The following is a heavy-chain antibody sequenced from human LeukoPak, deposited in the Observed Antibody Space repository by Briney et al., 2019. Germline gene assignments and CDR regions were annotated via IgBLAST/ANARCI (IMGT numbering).Heavy chain of an antibody. V-gene: IGHV3-48*04. CDR1: GFTFSDYS. CDR3: ARSARLMKGVVEVTALDD. J-gene: IGHJ4*02. Sequence: PGGSLRLSCAGSGFTFSDYSMNWVRQAPGKGLEWIAYLSSSGSAFSYADSVKGRFTIARDNAKNSVYLEMNSLRADDTAVYYCARSARLMKGVVEVTALDDWGQGTLVTVSS. CDR2: LSSSGSAF. D-gene: IGHD3-3*01.